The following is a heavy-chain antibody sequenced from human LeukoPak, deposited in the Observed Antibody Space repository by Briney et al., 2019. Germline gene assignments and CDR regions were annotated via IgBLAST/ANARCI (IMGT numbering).Heavy chain of an antibody. CDR2: ISYDGSNK. J-gene: IGHJ3*02. D-gene: IGHD5-18*01. CDR1: GFTFSSYG. Sequence: GRSLRLSCAASGFTFSSYGMHWVRQAPGKGPEWVAVISYDGSNKYYADSVEGRFTISRDNSKNTLYLQMNSLRAEDTAVYYCAKDRRGIQLWLTEGHDAFDIWGQGTMVTVSS. V-gene: IGHV3-30*18. CDR3: AKDRRGIQLWLTEGHDAFDI.